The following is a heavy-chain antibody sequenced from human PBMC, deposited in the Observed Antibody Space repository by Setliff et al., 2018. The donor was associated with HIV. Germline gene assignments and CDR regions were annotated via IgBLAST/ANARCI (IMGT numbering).Heavy chain of an antibody. J-gene: IGHJ6*03. V-gene: IGHV1-8*02. CDR3: ARARRDSYDRGRRNHYYIDV. CDR1: GYTFSSYD. D-gene: IGHD3-22*01. CDR2: MNPNSGNT. Sequence: GASVKVSCKASGYTFSSYDINWVRQATGQGLEWMGWMNPNSGNTGYAQKFQGRVTMTRDTSIGTAYMELNNLKFEDTAVYYCARARRDSYDRGRRNHYYIDVWGKGTPVT.